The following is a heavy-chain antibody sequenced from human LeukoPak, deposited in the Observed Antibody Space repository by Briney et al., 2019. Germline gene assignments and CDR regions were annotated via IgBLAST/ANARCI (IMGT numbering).Heavy chain of an antibody. D-gene: IGHD4-17*01. Sequence: ASVKVSCKASGYTFTGYHMHWVRQAHGPGLEWMGLINPNTGDTNYAQKFQGRVTMTRDTSISAAYMELSWLRSDDTAVYYCVVVGTTVTTLDYWGQGTLVTVSS. CDR2: INPNTGDT. J-gene: IGHJ4*02. V-gene: IGHV1-2*02. CDR1: GYTFTGYH. CDR3: VVVGTTVTTLDY.